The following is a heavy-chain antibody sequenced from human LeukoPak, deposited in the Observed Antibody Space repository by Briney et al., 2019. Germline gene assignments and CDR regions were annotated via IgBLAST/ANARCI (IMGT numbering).Heavy chain of an antibody. CDR3: ARGGAPSDSTANWNQQPRGYWFDP. CDR2: ISPNSGGT. V-gene: IGHV1-2*02. D-gene: IGHD1-1*01. CDR1: GYTFTGYY. Sequence: ASVKVSCKASGYTFTGYYMHWVRQAPGQGLEWMGWISPNSGGTNYAQKFQGRVTMTRDTSISTAYMELRSLRSDDTAVYYCARGGAPSDSTANWNQQPRGYWFDPWGQGTLVTVSS. J-gene: IGHJ5*02.